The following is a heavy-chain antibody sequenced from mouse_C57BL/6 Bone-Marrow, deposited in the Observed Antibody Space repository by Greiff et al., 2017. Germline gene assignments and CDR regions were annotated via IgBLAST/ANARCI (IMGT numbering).Heavy chain of an antibody. CDR3: ARNYDGYLFAY. Sequence: EVKLMESGPELVKPGASVKIPCKASGYTFTDYNMDWVKQSHGKSLEWIGDINPNNGGTIYNQKFKGKATLTVDKSSSTAYMELRSLTSEDTAVYYCARNYDGYLFAYWGQGTLVTVSA. J-gene: IGHJ3*01. V-gene: IGHV1-18*01. CDR2: INPNNGGT. D-gene: IGHD2-3*01. CDR1: GYTFTDYN.